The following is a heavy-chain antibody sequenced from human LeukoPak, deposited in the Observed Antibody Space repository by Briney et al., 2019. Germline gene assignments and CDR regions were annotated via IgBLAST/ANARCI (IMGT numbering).Heavy chain of an antibody. J-gene: IGHJ4*02. Sequence: PGGSLRLSCAASGFTFSTYSMTWVRQAPGKGLEWVSSISSGSSDISYADSVKGRFTIPRDNAKYSLYLQVNSLRAEDTAVYYCARLTGVVNAFDYWGQGTLVTVSS. V-gene: IGHV3-21*01. CDR1: GFTFSTYS. CDR2: ISSGSSDI. D-gene: IGHD5-18*01. CDR3: ARLTGVVNAFDY.